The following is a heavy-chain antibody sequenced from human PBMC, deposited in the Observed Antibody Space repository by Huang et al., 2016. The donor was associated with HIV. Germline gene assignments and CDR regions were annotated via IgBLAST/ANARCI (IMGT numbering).Heavy chain of an antibody. V-gene: IGHV1-24*01. J-gene: IGHJ3*02. CDR1: GYTPTEVS. CDR2: FAPEHGDT. CDR3: AAGYDTYYDI. D-gene: IGHD2-21*01. Sequence: QVQLVQSGAEVKKPGASVKVSCKVSGYTPTEVSRHWVRQAPGKGLEWMGGFAPEHGDTIYAQNFQGSVTMTEDTSTDTAYMELHSLRPEDTAVYYCAAGYDTYYDIWGQGTMVIASS.